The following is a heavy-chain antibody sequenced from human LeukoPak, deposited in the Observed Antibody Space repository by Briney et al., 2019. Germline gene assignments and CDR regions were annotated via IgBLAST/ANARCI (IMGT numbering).Heavy chain of an antibody. J-gene: IGHJ4*02. Sequence: ASVKVSCKASGYTFTGYYMHWVRQAPGQGLEWMGWINPNSGDTNYAQQFQGRVTMTRDTSINTAYMELSRLRSDDTAVYYCASESTVLSWSDYWGRRTLVSVSS. CDR2: INPNSGDT. CDR3: ASESTVLSWSDY. V-gene: IGHV1-2*02. CDR1: GYTFTGYY. D-gene: IGHD4-11*01.